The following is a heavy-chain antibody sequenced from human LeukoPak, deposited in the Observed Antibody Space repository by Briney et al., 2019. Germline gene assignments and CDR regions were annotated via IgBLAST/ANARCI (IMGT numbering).Heavy chain of an antibody. J-gene: IGHJ3*02. CDR3: ASYCSSTSCGAFDI. V-gene: IGHV4-59*01. CDR2: IYYSGST. D-gene: IGHD2-2*01. Sequence: SETLSLTCTVSGGSISSYYWSWIRQPPGKGLEWIGYIYYSGSTNSNPSLKSRVTISVDTSKNQFSLKLSSVTAADTAVYYCASYCSSTSCGAFDIWGQGTMVTVSS. CDR1: GGSISSYY.